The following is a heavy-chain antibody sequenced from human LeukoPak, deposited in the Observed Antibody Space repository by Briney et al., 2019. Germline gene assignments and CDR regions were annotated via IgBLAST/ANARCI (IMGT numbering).Heavy chain of an antibody. CDR1: GYTFTGYY. J-gene: IGHJ4*02. CDR3: ARDQVARDTVVVLAATGTIDY. V-gene: IGHV1-2*02. Sequence: ASVKVSCKASGYTFTGYYMHWVRQAPGQGLEWMGWINPNSGGTNYAQKFQGSVTMTRDTSISTAYMELSRLRSDDTAVYYCARDQVARDTVVVLAATGTIDYWGQGTLVTVSS. CDR2: INPNSGGT. D-gene: IGHD2-15*01.